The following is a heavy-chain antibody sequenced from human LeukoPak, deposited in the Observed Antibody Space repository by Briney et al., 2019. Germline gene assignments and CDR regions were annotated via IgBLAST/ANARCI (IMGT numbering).Heavy chain of an antibody. D-gene: IGHD2-21*02. CDR3: ARLAKCDGNCYSFDL. CDR1: GDSISSHP. Sequence: PSETLSLTCDVSGDSISSHPWSWIRQPPGKGLDYIGFIDYNGNTNYNPSLKSRVTISLDIFKNQFSLNLNSVSAADTAVYCCARLAKCDGNCYSFDLWGQGMLVTVSS. J-gene: IGHJ4*02. CDR2: IDYNGNT. V-gene: IGHV4-59*11.